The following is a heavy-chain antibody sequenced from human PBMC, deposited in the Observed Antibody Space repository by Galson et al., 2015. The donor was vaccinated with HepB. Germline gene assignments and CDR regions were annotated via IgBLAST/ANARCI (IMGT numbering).Heavy chain of an antibody. Sequence: SLRLSCAASGFTFSPYSMNWVRQAPGKGLEWVSYISSSSSYTNYADSVKGRFTISRDNAKNSLYLQMNSLRAEDTAVYYCASYPLRDYYDSSGSPGAVKAGDAFDIWGQGTMVTVSS. CDR1: GFTFSPYS. D-gene: IGHD3-22*01. J-gene: IGHJ3*02. V-gene: IGHV3-21*05. CDR3: ASYPLRDYYDSSGSPGAVKAGDAFDI. CDR2: ISSSSSYT.